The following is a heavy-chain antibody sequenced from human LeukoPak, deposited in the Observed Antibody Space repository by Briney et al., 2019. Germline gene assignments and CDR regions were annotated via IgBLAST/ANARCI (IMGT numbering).Heavy chain of an antibody. CDR1: GFTFSGSA. Sequence: GGSLRLSCAASGFTFSGSAMHWVRQASGKGLEWVGRIRSKANSYATAYAASVKGRFTISRDDSKNTAYLQMNSLKTEDTAVYYCTRDPGYARYMDVWGKGTTVTVSS. CDR3: TRDPGYARYMDV. J-gene: IGHJ6*03. CDR2: IRSKANSYAT. V-gene: IGHV3-73*01. D-gene: IGHD1-1*01.